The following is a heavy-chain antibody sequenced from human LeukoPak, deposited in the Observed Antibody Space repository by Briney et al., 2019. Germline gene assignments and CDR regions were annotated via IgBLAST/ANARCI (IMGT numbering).Heavy chain of an antibody. Sequence: ASVKVSCKASGYTFTGYYMHWVRQAPGQGLEWTGWINPNSGGTNYAQKFQGRVTMTRDTSISTVYMELSRLRSDDTAVYYCARDWVGANAFDYWGQGTLVTVSS. CDR3: ARDWVGANAFDY. V-gene: IGHV1-2*02. CDR2: INPNSGGT. J-gene: IGHJ4*02. CDR1: GYTFTGYY. D-gene: IGHD1-26*01.